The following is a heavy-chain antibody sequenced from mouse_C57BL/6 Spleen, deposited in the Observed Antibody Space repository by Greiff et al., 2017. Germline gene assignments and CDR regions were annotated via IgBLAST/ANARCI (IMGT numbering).Heavy chain of an antibody. V-gene: IGHV1-69*01. CDR2: IDPSDSYT. CDR1: GYTFTSYW. J-gene: IGHJ1*03. CDR3: AREDGSSYVGGYFDV. Sequence: QVQLQQPGAELVMPWASVKLSCKASGYTFTSYWMHWVKQRPGQGLEWTGEIDPSDSYTNYNQKFKGKSTLTVDKSSSTAYMQLSSLTSEDSAVYYCAREDGSSYVGGYFDVWGTGTTVTVSS. D-gene: IGHD1-1*01.